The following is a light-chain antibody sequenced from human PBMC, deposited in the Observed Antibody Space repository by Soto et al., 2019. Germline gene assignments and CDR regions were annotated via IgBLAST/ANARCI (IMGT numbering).Light chain of an antibody. Sequence: EIVLTQSPGTLSLSPGERATLSRRASQSLTNNYFAWYQQKPGRALRLLIDGASTRATGIPDRLSGSGSGTDFTLTIRRLEPEDVAVYYCQQYEDVVPFGQGTKVDIK. CDR1: QSLTNNY. CDR2: GAS. J-gene: IGKJ1*01. CDR3: QQYEDVVP. V-gene: IGKV3-20*01.